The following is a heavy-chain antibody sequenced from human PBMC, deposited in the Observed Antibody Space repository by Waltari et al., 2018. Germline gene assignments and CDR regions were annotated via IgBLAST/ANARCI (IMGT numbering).Heavy chain of an antibody. V-gene: IGHV3-74*01. CDR2: IDFDGTNI. CDR1: GFPFRSLW. J-gene: IGHJ4*02. Sequence: EVLLVESGGDLVQPGGSLRLPCAASGFPFRSLWMFWIRQRPGGGLEWVSRIDFDGTNINYADFAEGRFTISRDNAKDTLYLQMNDLTAEDTAVYYCVRSNYYFDYWGQGTLVTVSS. CDR3: VRSNYYFDY.